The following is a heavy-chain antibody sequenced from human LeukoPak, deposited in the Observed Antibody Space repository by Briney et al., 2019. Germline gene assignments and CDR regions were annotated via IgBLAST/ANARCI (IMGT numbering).Heavy chain of an antibody. Sequence: GGSLRLSCAASGFTFSSYAMHWVRQAPGKGLEWVAVISYDGSNKYYADSVKGRFTISRDNSKNTLYLQMNSLRAEDTAVYYCAREMGDLAAAGFDYWGRGTLVTVSS. J-gene: IGHJ4*02. V-gene: IGHV3-30-3*01. D-gene: IGHD6-13*01. CDR3: AREMGDLAAAGFDY. CDR1: GFTFSSYA. CDR2: ISYDGSNK.